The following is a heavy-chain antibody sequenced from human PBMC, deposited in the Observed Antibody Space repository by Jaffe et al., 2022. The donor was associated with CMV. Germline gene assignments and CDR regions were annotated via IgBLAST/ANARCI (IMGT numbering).Heavy chain of an antibody. CDR2: ISAYNGNT. V-gene: IGHV1-18*04. D-gene: IGHD3-22*01. Sequence: QVQLVQSGAEVKKPGASVKVSCKASGYTFTSYGISWVRQAPGQGLEWMGWISAYNGNTNYAQKLQGRVTMTTDTSTSTAYMELRSLRSDDTAVYYCAREGRYEDYYDSSGYYPVDYWGQGTLVTVSS. J-gene: IGHJ4*02. CDR3: AREGRYEDYYDSSGYYPVDY. CDR1: GYTFTSYG.